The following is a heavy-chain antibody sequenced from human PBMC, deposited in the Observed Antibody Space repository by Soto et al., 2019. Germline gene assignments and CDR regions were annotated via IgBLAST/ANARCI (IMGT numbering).Heavy chain of an antibody. CDR3: ARQIYDSDTGPNFQYYFDY. J-gene: IGHJ4*02. V-gene: IGHV5-10-1*01. Sequence: XESLVLSCKGSGYSFSGYWITWVRQKPGKGLEWMGRIDPSDSQTYYSPSFRGHVTISVTKSITTVFLQWSSLRASDTAMYYCARQIYDSDTGPNFQYYFDYSGQGTPVTVSS. D-gene: IGHD3-22*01. CDR1: GYSFSGYW. CDR2: IDPSDSQT.